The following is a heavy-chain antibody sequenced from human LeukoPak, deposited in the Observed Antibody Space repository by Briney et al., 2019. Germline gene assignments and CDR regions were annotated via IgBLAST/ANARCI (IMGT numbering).Heavy chain of an antibody. Sequence: GGSLRLSCAASGFTFNSYAMNWVRQAPGKGLEWVSGLSGSGGSTYYADSVQGRFTISRDNSKNTLYLQTNSLRAEDTAVYYCAKGRGWFYGMDVWGQGTTVTVSS. CDR1: GFTFNSYA. D-gene: IGHD2-15*01. CDR3: AKGRGWFYGMDV. V-gene: IGHV3-23*01. CDR2: LSGSGGST. J-gene: IGHJ6*02.